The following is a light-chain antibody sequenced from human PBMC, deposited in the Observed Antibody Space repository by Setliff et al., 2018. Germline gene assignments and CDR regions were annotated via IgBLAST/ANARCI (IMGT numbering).Light chain of an antibody. V-gene: IGKV3-20*01. CDR1: QSVSSSY. Sequence: EIVLTQSPGTLSLSPGERATLSCRASQSVSSSYLAWYQQKPGQAPRLLIYGASSRATGIPDRFSGSGSGTDFTLTISRLEPEDFAVYYCQQYASSPPNFGGGTKVDIK. CDR3: QQYASSPPN. CDR2: GAS. J-gene: IGKJ4*01.